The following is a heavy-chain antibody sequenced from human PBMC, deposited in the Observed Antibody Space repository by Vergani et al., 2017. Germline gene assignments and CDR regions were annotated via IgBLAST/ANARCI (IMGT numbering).Heavy chain of an antibody. CDR1: GGSISTGGYY. CDR3: ARGTRNWYFDL. D-gene: IGHD1-7*01. CDR2: IYYSGST. V-gene: IGHV4-31*03. J-gene: IGHJ2*01. Sequence: QVQLQESGPGLVKPSQTPSLTCTVSGGSISTGGYYWSWIRQHPGKGLEWIGYIYYSGSTYYNPSLKSRVTISVDTSKNQFSLKLSSVTAADTAVYYCARGTRNWYFDLWGRGTLVTVSS.